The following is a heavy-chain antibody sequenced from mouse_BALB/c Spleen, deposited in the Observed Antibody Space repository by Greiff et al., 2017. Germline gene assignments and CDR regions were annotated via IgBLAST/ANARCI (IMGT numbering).Heavy chain of an antibody. CDR3: ARATTVVAPAY. CDR1: GYTFTSYW. CDR2: INPSNGRT. Sequence: QVQLQQSGAELVKPGASVKLSCKASGYTFTSYWMHWVKQRPGQGLEWIGEINPSNGRTNYNEKFKSKATLTVDKSSSTAYMQLSSLTSEDSAVYYCARATTVVAPAYWGQGTLVTVSA. J-gene: IGHJ3*01. V-gene: IGHV1S81*02. D-gene: IGHD1-1*01.